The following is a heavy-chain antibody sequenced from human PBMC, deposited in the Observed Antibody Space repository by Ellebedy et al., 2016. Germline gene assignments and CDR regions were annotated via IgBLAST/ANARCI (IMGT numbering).Heavy chain of an antibody. D-gene: IGHD3-9*01. CDR2: ISWNSGSI. CDR3: AKGWPPYSFYDILSEDAFDI. J-gene: IGHJ3*02. V-gene: IGHV3-9*01. CDR1: GFTFNDYA. Sequence: SLKISXAAFGFTFNDYAMHWVRQTPGKGLEWVSGISWNSGSIDYADSVKGRFTISRDNAKNSLFLQMTSLRAEDTALYYCAKGWPPYSFYDILSEDAFDIWGQGTMVTVSS.